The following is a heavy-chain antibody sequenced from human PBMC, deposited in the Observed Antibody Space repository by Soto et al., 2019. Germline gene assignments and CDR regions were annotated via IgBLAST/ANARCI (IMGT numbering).Heavy chain of an antibody. J-gene: IGHJ4*02. V-gene: IGHV1-3*01. CDR2: INAGNGNT. CDR1: GYTFTSYA. D-gene: IGHD6-13*01. Sequence: GASVKVSCKASGYTFTSYAMHWVRQAPGQRLEWMGWINAGNGNTKYSQKFQGRVTITRDTSASTAYMELSSLRSEDTAVYYCARDFKAAGRPHDYWGQGTLVTVSS. CDR3: ARDFKAAGRPHDY.